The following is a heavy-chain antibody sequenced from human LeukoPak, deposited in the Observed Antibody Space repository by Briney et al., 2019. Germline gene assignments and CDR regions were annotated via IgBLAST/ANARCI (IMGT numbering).Heavy chain of an antibody. Sequence: GGSLRLSCAASAFSLNAHNKNWVRQAPGKGLGWVSSISYTGTYIYYADSVKGRFTISRDNAQNSLYLQMNSLRAEDTAIYYCVRDRGTYRPIDYWGQGTLVTVSS. CDR2: ISYTGTYI. V-gene: IGHV3-21*04. CDR1: AFSLNAHN. CDR3: VRDRGTYRPIDY. J-gene: IGHJ4*02. D-gene: IGHD1-26*01.